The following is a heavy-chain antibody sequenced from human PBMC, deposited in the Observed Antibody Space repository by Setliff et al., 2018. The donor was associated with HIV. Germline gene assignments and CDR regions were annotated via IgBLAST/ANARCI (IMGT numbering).Heavy chain of an antibody. D-gene: IGHD3-22*01. V-gene: IGHV5-10-1*01. J-gene: IGHJ4*02. CDR3: ASHDYYDSSVYYYRFDY. Sequence: GESLKISCKGSGYSFTSYWINWMRQMPGKGLEWMGRIDPSDSYTNYNPSFQGHVTISADKSISTAYLQWSSLKASDTAMYYCASHDYYDSSVYYYRFDYWGQGTLVTVSS. CDR1: GYSFTSYW. CDR2: IDPSDSYT.